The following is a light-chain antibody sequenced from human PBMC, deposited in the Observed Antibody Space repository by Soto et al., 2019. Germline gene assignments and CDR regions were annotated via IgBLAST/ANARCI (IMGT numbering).Light chain of an antibody. V-gene: IGLV2-14*03. CDR3: SSYSTGGSYV. Sequence: SVLTQPASVYGSPGQSIAISCTGTSSDVGGYNSASWYQQHPGKAPKLLIYDVSNRPSGVSNRFSGSKSGNTASLTISGLQAEDEADYYCSSYSTGGSYVFGTGTKVTVL. J-gene: IGLJ1*01. CDR1: SSDVGGYNS. CDR2: DVS.